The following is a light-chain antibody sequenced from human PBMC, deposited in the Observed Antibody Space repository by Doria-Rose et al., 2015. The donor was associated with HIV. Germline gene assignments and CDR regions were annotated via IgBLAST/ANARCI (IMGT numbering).Light chain of an antibody. J-gene: IGKJ1*01. Sequence: TQSPGTLSLSPGGRATLSCRASQSFSSTYLAWYQQKPGQAPSLLIYDGSTRATGIPDRFSASGSGTDFTLTINRLEPEDFALYYCHQSGTSWTFGQGTKVEI. CDR3: HQSGTSWT. V-gene: IGKV3-20*01. CDR1: QSFSSTY. CDR2: DGS.